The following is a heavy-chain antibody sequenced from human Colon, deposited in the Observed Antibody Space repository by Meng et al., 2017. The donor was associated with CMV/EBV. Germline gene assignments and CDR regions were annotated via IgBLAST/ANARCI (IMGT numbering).Heavy chain of an antibody. V-gene: IGHV4-59*01. D-gene: IGHD2-15*01. Sequence: GSLRLSCTVSGGSISSYYWSWIRQPPGKGLEWIGYIYYSGSTNYNPSLKSRVTISVDTSKNQFSLKLSSVTAADTAVYYCARDGRCSRGGGSCLDYWGQGTQVTVSS. CDR1: GGSISSYY. CDR3: ARDGRCSRGGGSCLDY. J-gene: IGHJ4*02. CDR2: IYYSGST.